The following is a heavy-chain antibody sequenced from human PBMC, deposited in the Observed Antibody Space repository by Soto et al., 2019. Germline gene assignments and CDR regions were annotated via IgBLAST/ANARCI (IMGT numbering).Heavy chain of an antibody. CDR2: ISGSGGST. CDR1: GFTFSSYA. D-gene: IGHD2-15*01. J-gene: IGHJ6*02. V-gene: IGHV3-23*01. Sequence: GGSLRLSCAASGFTFSSYAMSWVRQAPGKGLEWVSAISGSGGSTYYADSVKGRFTISRDNSKNTLYLQMNSLRAEDTAVYYCAKDGIFGYYYYYGMDVWGQGTTVTAP. CDR3: AKDGIFGYYYYYGMDV.